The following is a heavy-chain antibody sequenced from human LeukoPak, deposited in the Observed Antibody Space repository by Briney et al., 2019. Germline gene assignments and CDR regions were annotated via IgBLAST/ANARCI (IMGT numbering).Heavy chain of an antibody. Sequence: PSETLSLTCAVYGGSFSGYYWSWIRQPPGKGLEWIGEINHSGSTNYNPSLKSRVTISVDTSKNQFSLKLSSVTAADTAVYYCTSGAKNLVVPAATDYWGQGTLVTVSS. CDR2: INHSGST. V-gene: IGHV4-34*01. CDR3: TSGAKNLVVPAATDY. CDR1: GGSFSGYY. J-gene: IGHJ4*02. D-gene: IGHD2-2*01.